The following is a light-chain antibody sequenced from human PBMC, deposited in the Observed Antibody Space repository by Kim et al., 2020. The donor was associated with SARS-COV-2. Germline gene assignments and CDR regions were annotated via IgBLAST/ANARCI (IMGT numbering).Light chain of an antibody. CDR2: GTF. CDR1: KNVHIDY. J-gene: IGKJ2*03. V-gene: IGKV3-20*01. CDR3: QYYATSRG. Sequence: SLSPGESATLFCKTGKNVHIDYVAWYQQRPGQAPLLLIYGTFRRATGIPDRFSGSGSGTDFTLTISRLESDDFAVYHCQYYATSRGFGQETKLEI.